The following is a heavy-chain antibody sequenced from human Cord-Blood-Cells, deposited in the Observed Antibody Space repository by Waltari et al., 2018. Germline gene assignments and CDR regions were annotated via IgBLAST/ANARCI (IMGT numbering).Heavy chain of an antibody. D-gene: IGHD3-22*01. CDR3: ARDQYDSSGYYYY. V-gene: IGHV1-3*01. J-gene: IGHJ4*02. Sequence: QVQLVQSGAEVKKPGASVKVSCKASGYTFTSYAIHWVRQAPGQRLEWMGRINAGNGNTKYSQKFQGRVTITRDTSASTAYMELSSLRSEDTAVYYCARDQYDSSGYYYYWGQGTLVTVSS. CDR2: INAGNGNT. CDR1: GYTFTSYA.